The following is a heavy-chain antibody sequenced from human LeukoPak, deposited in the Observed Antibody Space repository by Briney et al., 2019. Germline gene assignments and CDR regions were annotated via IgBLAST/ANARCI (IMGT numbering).Heavy chain of an antibody. CDR3: ARNSGWYGKMYYFDY. J-gene: IGHJ4*02. Sequence: GGSLRLSCAASGFTFSIYSMNWFRQAPGKGLVWVSRINSDGSSTSYADSVKGRFTISRDNAKNTLYLQMNSLRAEDTAVYYCARNSGWYGKMYYFDYWGQGTLVTVSS. CDR2: INSDGSST. CDR1: GFTFSIYS. D-gene: IGHD6-19*01. V-gene: IGHV3-74*01.